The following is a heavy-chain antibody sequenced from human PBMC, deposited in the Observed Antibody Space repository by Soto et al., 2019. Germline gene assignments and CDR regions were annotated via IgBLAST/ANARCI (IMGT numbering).Heavy chain of an antibody. CDR2: INPNSGGT. Sequence: XSVNGSYQASGYTFTCYYMPWVRQAPGQGLEWMGWINPNSGGTNYAQKFQGWVTMTRDTSISTAYMELSRLRSDDTAVYYCARETRSTDFWSGYYIYYFDYWGQGTLVTVSS. CDR3: ARETRSTDFWSGYYIYYFDY. CDR1: GYTFTCYY. D-gene: IGHD3-3*01. V-gene: IGHV1-2*04. J-gene: IGHJ4*02.